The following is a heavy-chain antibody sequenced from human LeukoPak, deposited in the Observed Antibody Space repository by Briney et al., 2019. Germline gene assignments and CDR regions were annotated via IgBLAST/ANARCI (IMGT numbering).Heavy chain of an antibody. CDR1: GYTLTGYY. J-gene: IGHJ3*02. V-gene: IGHV1-2*02. CDR3: ARLVVVIPADTDAFNI. D-gene: IGHD2-2*01. CDR2: INPHCRGT. Sequence: ASVKVSCKASGYTLTGYYIHWVRQAPGQGLEWMGWINPHCRGTNFAQKLLGRVTMTRDTSISTADKELSRLRSDDTAVYYCARLVVVIPADTDAFNIWGQGTMVTVSS.